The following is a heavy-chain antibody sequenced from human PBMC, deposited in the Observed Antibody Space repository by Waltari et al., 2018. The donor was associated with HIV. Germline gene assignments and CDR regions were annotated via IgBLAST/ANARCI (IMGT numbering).Heavy chain of an antibody. V-gene: IGHV3-74*01. CDR2: IESDGAST. Sequence: EVQLVEPGGGLVQPGGSLRLSCGASGLTFSRHWMHWVRQAPGKGLVWVSRIESDGASTNYADSVKGRVTISRDNAKNTLSLQMNSLSVEDTAVYYCVRAGRSSDGFDVWGQGTMVTVSS. CDR1: GLTFSRHW. CDR3: VRAGRSSDGFDV. J-gene: IGHJ3*01. D-gene: IGHD6-6*01.